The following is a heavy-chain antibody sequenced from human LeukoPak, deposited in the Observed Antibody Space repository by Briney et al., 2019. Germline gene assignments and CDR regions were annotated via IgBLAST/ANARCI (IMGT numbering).Heavy chain of an antibody. D-gene: IGHD2-2*01. CDR1: GFTFTSSA. CDR3: AAVSYQLLLYGMDV. V-gene: IGHV1-58*02. Sequence: GTSVKVSCKASGFTFTSSAMQWVRQARGQRLEWIGWIVVGSGNTNYAQKFQERVTTTRDMSTSTAYMELSSLRSEDTAVYYCAAVSYQLLLYGMDVWGQGTTVTVSS. CDR2: IVVGSGNT. J-gene: IGHJ6*02.